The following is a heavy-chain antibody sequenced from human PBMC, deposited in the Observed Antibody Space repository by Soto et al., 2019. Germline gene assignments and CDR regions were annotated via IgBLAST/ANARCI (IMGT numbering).Heavy chain of an antibody. CDR3: ATGGVMDSSGWLRAFDI. CDR2: FDPEDGET. CDR1: GYTLTELS. D-gene: IGHD6-19*01. J-gene: IGHJ3*02. Sequence: ASVKVSCKVSGYTLTELSMHWVRQAPGKGLEWMGGFDPEDGETIYAQKFQGRVTMTEDPSTDTAYMELSSLRSEDTAVYYCATGGVMDSSGWLRAFDIWGQGTMVTVSS. V-gene: IGHV1-24*01.